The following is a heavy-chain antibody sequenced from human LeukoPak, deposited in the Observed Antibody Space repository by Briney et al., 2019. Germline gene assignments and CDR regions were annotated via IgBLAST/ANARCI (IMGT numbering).Heavy chain of an antibody. CDR3: AKDTVTTSEAIDY. D-gene: IGHD4-17*01. CDR2: ISWNSGSI. J-gene: IGHJ4*02. V-gene: IGHV3-9*01. CDR1: GFTFDDYA. Sequence: GGSLRLSCAASGFTFDDYAMHWVRQAPGKGLEWVSGISWNSGSIGYADSVKGRFTISRGNAKNSLYLQMNSLRAEDTALYYCAKDTVTTSEAIDYWGQGTLVTVSS.